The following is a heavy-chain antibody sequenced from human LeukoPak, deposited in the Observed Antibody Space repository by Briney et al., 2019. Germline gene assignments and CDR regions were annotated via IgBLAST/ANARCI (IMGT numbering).Heavy chain of an antibody. CDR2: IKQDGSEK. D-gene: IGHD3-3*01. CDR1: GFTFSSYW. CDR3: ARDPTNHYDFRRSPYFDY. J-gene: IGHJ4*02. V-gene: IGHV3-7*01. Sequence: PGGSLRLSCAASGFTFSSYWMSWVRQAPGKGLEWVANIKQDGSEKYYVDSVKGRFTISRDNAKNSLYLQMNSLRAEDTAVYYCARDPTNHYDFRRSPYFDYWGQGTLVTVSS.